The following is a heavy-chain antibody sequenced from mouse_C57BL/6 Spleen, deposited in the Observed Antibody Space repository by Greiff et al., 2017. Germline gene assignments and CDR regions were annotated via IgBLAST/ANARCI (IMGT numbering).Heavy chain of an antibody. CDR1: GFSFNTYA. V-gene: IGHV10-1*01. Sequence: EVKLVESGGGLVQPKGSLKLSCAASGFSFNTYAMNWVRQAPGKGLEWVARIRSKSNNYATYYADSVKDRFTISRDDSESMLYLQMNNLKTEDTAMYYCVSPSNYSKFPFAYWGQGTLVTVSA. CDR3: VSPSNYSKFPFAY. J-gene: IGHJ3*01. D-gene: IGHD2-5*01. CDR2: IRSKSNNYAT.